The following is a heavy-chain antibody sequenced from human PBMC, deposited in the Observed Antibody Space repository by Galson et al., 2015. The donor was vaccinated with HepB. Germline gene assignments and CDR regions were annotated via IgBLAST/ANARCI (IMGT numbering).Heavy chain of an antibody. CDR3: ARARPYDSSGYYDPHLDAFDI. D-gene: IGHD3-22*01. CDR1: GYTFTSYY. Sequence: SVKVSCKASGYTFTSYYMHWVRQAPGQGLEWMGIINPSGGSTSYAQKFQGRVTMTRDTSTSTVYMELSSMRSEDTAVYYCARARPYDSSGYYDPHLDAFDIWGQGTMVTVSS. V-gene: IGHV1-46*01. J-gene: IGHJ3*02. CDR2: INPSGGST.